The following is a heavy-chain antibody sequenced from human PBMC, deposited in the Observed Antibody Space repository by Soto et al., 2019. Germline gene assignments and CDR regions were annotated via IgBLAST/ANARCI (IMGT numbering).Heavy chain of an antibody. Sequence: GGSLRLSCAASGFTFSSYSMNWVRQAPGKGLEWVSSISSSSSYIYYADSVKGRFTISRDNAKNSLYLQMNSLGAEDTAVYYCARDGRGIAVAGDFDYWGQGTLVTVSS. CDR3: ARDGRGIAVAGDFDY. V-gene: IGHV3-21*01. D-gene: IGHD6-19*01. CDR2: ISSSSSYI. CDR1: GFTFSSYS. J-gene: IGHJ4*02.